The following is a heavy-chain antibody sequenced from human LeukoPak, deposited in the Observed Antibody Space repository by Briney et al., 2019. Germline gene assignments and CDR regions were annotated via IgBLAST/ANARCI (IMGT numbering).Heavy chain of an antibody. J-gene: IGHJ6*01. V-gene: IGHV3-53*01. CDR1: GFTVSSNY. D-gene: IGHD3-10*01. Sequence: PGGSLRLSCAASGFTVSSNYMSWVRQAPGKGLEWVSVIYSGGSTYYADSVKGRFTISRDNSKNRTYFKMNRLGGEDTAVYYCAGEITMVRGKSSACSYGMDVWGKGTTVTVSS. CDR3: AGEITMVRGKSSACSYGMDV. CDR2: IYSGGST.